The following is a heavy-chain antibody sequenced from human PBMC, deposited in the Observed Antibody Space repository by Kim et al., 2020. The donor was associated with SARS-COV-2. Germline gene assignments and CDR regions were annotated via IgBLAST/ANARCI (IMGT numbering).Heavy chain of an antibody. D-gene: IGHD6-19*01. J-gene: IGHJ4*02. CDR2: GTA. Sequence: GTANYAQKFQGRVTITADESTSTAYMELSSLRSEDTAVYYCARDGSGLDYWGQGTLVTVSS. CDR3: ARDGSGLDY. V-gene: IGHV1-69*01.